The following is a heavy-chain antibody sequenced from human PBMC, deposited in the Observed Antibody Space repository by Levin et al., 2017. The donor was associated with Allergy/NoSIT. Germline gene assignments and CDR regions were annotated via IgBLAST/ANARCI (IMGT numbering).Heavy chain of an antibody. CDR1: GASISSGGFY. Sequence: SETLSLTCTVSGASISSGGFYWHWVRHHPGKGLEWIGYIFYSGRTYYSPSLESRLSISVDTSKNQFSLKLMSVTAADTAVYYCARYNGIRDMGFDSWGQGTLVTVSS. CDR2: IFYSGRT. CDR3: ARYNGIRDMGFDS. D-gene: IGHD3-3*02. J-gene: IGHJ4*02. V-gene: IGHV4-31*03.